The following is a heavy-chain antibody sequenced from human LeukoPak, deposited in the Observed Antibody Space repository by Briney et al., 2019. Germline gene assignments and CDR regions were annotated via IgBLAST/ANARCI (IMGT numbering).Heavy chain of an antibody. CDR1: GGSIGSYY. Sequence: SETLSLTCTVSGGSIGSYYWSWIRQPPGKGLEWIGYINYSGTTNYNPSLKSRVSISVDTSKNQFSLKLRSVTAADTAVYYCARGTMMVGPWGQGTQVTVSS. J-gene: IGHJ5*02. CDR2: INYSGTT. V-gene: IGHV4-59*01. D-gene: IGHD3-22*01. CDR3: ARGTMMVGP.